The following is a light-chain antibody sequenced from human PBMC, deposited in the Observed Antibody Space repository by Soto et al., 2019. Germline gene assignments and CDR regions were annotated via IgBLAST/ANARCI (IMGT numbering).Light chain of an antibody. CDR2: GAS. V-gene: IGKV3-15*01. J-gene: IGKJ1*01. CDR3: QHYDHWPTT. Sequence: EIVMTQSPATLSVSPGERATLSCRASQSVRSNLAWYQHKPGQAPRLLVYGASTRASDVPARFSCSGSGTEFTLTISSLQSEDLAVYSCQHYDHWPTTFGQGNKVELK. CDR1: QSVRSN.